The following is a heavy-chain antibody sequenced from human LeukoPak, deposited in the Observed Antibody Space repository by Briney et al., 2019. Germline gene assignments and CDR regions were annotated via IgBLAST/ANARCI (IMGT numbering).Heavy chain of an antibody. Sequence: GGSLRLSCAASGFTVSSNYMSWVRQAPGKGLEWVSSISSSSSYIYYADSVKGRFTISRDNAKNSLYLQMNSLRAEDTAVYYFARDLLTTDGYNAGAFDYWGQGTLVTVSS. D-gene: IGHD5-24*01. CDR2: ISSSSSYI. V-gene: IGHV3-21*01. CDR3: ARDLLTTDGYNAGAFDY. CDR1: GFTVSSNY. J-gene: IGHJ4*02.